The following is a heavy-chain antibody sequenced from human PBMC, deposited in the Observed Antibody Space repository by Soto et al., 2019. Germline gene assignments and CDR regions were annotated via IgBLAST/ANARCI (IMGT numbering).Heavy chain of an antibody. CDR1: GDPIGSCWY. Sequence: PSETLSLTCAVSGDPIGSCWYWSWVRQPPGKGLEWIGEIVHTGSTNYNPSLKSRVTISVDKSKNQFSLELSSVTAADTAVYYCARQGHYCSEYWGQGTLVTVSS. CDR3: ARQGHYCSEY. CDR2: IVHTGST. D-gene: IGHD3-22*01. J-gene: IGHJ4*02. V-gene: IGHV4-4*02.